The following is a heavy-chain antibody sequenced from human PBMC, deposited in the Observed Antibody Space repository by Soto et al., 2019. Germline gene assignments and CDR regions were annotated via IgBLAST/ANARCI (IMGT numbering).Heavy chain of an antibody. Sequence: QVQLMQSRPEVKTPGASVKLSCKASGYTFSSYVITWVRQAPGQGLEWMGWISPFNYNTNYAQKFQGRVTMTTDTSTNTAYMELRSLRSDDTAVYYCAGGGRRLGWFDPWGQGTLVTVSS. CDR3: AGGGRRLGWFDP. V-gene: IGHV1-18*01. D-gene: IGHD6-25*01. CDR1: GYTFSSYV. J-gene: IGHJ5*02. CDR2: ISPFNYNT.